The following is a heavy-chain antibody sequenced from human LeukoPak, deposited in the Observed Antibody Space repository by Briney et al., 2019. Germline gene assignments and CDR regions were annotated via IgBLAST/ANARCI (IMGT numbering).Heavy chain of an antibody. CDR3: AKAWTGTKPFDL. CDR2: IGSSGSTV. V-gene: IGHV3-48*03. Sequence: GGSLRLSCAASGFSFSSYEMNWVRQAPGKGLEWVSYIGSSGSTVYYADSVKGRSTISRDNSKNTLYMHMNSPRAKDTAVYYCAKAWTGTKPFDLWGRGTLVTVSS. CDR1: GFSFSSYE. D-gene: IGHD3/OR15-3a*01. J-gene: IGHJ2*01.